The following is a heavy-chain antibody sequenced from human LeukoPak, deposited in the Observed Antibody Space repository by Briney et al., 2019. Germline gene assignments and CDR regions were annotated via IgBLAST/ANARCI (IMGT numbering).Heavy chain of an antibody. CDR3: ARALGDFWSGYPSEVDY. D-gene: IGHD3-3*01. CDR2: IKQDGSEK. J-gene: IGHJ4*02. Sequence: GGSLRLSCAASGFTFSSYWMSWVRQAPGKGLEWVANIKQDGSEKYYVDSVKGRFTISRDNAKNSLYLQMNSLRAEDTAVYYCARALGDFWSGYPSEVDYWGQGTWSPSPQ. V-gene: IGHV3-7*01. CDR1: GFTFSSYW.